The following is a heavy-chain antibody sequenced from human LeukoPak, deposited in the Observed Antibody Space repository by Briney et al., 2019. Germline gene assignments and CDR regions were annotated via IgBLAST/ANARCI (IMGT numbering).Heavy chain of an antibody. J-gene: IGHJ4*02. CDR3: ARDLIAVAGAGSLDY. D-gene: IGHD6-19*01. Sequence: PGTSLRLSCAASGFTFSTYGMHWVRQAPGKGLEWVANIKQDGSEKYYVDSVKGRFTISRDNAKNSLYLQMNSLRAEDTAVYYCARDLIAVAGAGSLDYWGQGTLVTVSS. CDR2: IKQDGSEK. CDR1: GFTFSTYG. V-gene: IGHV3-7*03.